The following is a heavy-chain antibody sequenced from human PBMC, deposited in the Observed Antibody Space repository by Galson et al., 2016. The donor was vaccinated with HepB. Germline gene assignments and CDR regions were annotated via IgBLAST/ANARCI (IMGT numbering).Heavy chain of an antibody. CDR2: VHPSGSNI. J-gene: IGHJ4*02. CDR3: ARPYYYHSGSYRD. V-gene: IGHV5-51*01. CDR1: GYSFTDYW. Sequence: QSGAEVKKPGESLKISCKGSGYSFTDYWIAWVRQMPGKGLEWMGIVHPSGSNIRYSPSYSPSFQGQVTIPADRSISTAYLQWSSLKASDTAMYYCARPYYYHSGSYRDWGQGTLVTVSS. D-gene: IGHD3-10*01.